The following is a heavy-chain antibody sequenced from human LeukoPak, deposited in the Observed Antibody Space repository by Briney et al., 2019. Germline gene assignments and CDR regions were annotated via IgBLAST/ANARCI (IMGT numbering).Heavy chain of an antibody. D-gene: IGHD6-13*01. CDR3: ARDLGIAAAGFYYYYGMDV. CDR1: GFTVSINY. V-gene: IGHV3-66*01. CDR2: IYGGGST. Sequence: GGSLRLSCAASGFTVSINYMSWVRQAPGEGLEWGSVIYGGGSTYYADSVKGRFTIARDNSKNTLYLQMNSLRAEDTAVYYCARDLGIAAAGFYYYYGMDVWGQGTTVTVSS. J-gene: IGHJ6*02.